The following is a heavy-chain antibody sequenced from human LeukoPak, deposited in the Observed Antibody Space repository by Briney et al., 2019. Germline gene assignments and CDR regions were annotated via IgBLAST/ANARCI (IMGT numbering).Heavy chain of an antibody. CDR3: VREGQYCSSANCYPSGIFDY. Sequence: PGGSLRLSCAASGFTFSSYSMNWVRQAPGKGLEWVSFISSSSSYIYYADSVKGRFTISRDNAKNSLYLQMNSLRAEDTAVYYCVREGQYCSSANCYPSGIFDYWGQGTLVTVSS. D-gene: IGHD2-2*01. J-gene: IGHJ4*02. CDR1: GFTFSSYS. CDR2: ISSSSSYI. V-gene: IGHV3-21*01.